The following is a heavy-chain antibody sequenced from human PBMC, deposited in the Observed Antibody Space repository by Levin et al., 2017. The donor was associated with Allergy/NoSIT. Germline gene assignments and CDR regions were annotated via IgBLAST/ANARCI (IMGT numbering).Heavy chain of an antibody. Sequence: ETLSLTCAASGFTFDDYSMHWVRQAPGKGLEWVSLISWDGGRTDYADSVKGRFTISRDNSKNSLYLQMNSLRTEDTALYYCAKDIAAAGTFDFGMDVWGQGTTVTVSS. J-gene: IGHJ6*02. D-gene: IGHD6-13*01. CDR3: AKDIAAAGTFDFGMDV. CDR1: GFTFDDYS. V-gene: IGHV3-43*01. CDR2: ISWDGGRT.